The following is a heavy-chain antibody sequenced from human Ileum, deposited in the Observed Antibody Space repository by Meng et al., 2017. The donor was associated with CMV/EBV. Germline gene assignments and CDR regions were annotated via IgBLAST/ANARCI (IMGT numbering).Heavy chain of an antibody. J-gene: IGHJ4*02. D-gene: IGHD6-25*01. Sequence: QVHLGQSGAEVKKPGASVKVSCKASGYTFSDYYMHWVRQAPGQGFEWMGWINPYNGATDSAQKFQGRVTMTRDTSIDTAFMELTWLKFDDTAVYYCTRGPSSGAFDYWGQGTLVTVSS. CDR2: INPYNGAT. CDR3: TRGPSSGAFDY. CDR1: GYTFSDYY. V-gene: IGHV1-2*02.